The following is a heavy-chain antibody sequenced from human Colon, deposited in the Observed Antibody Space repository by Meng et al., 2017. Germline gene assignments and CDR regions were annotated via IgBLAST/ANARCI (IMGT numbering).Heavy chain of an antibody. CDR3: ARAALRDGYNYDSAGDFDY. V-gene: IGHV4-61*02. D-gene: IGHD5-24*01. CDR1: GGSISSGSYY. CDR2: IYTSGST. J-gene: IGHJ4*02. Sequence: LRLSCTVSGGSISSGSYYWSWIRQPAGKGLEWIGRIYTSGSTNYNPSLKSRVTISVDTSKNQFSLKLSSVTAADTAVYYCARAALRDGYNYDSAGDFDYWGQGTLVTVSS.